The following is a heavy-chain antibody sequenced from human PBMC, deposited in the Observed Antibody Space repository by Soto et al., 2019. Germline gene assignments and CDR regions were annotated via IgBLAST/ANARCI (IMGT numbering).Heavy chain of an antibody. D-gene: IGHD3-22*01. CDR1: GYTFTSYG. J-gene: IGHJ5*02. CDR3: ARTYITMIVVALNWFDP. CDR2: ISAYNGNT. Sequence: ASVKVSCKASGYTFTSYGISWVRQAPGQGLEWMGWISAYNGNTNYAQKLQGRVTMTTDTSTSTAYMELRSLRSDDTAVYYCARTYITMIVVALNWFDPWAREPWSPSPQ. V-gene: IGHV1-18*01.